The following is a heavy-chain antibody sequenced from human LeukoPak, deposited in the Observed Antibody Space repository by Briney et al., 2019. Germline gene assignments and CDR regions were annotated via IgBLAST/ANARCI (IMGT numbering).Heavy chain of an antibody. V-gene: IGHV3-23*01. Sequence: GGSLRLSCAASGFTFSSYSMNWVRQAPGKGLEWVSAISGSGGSTYYADSVKGRFTISRDNSKNTLYLQMNSLRAEDTAVYYCAMLGYSYGYMFDYWGQGTLVTVSS. CDR1: GFTFSSYS. J-gene: IGHJ4*02. CDR3: AMLGYSYGYMFDY. CDR2: ISGSGGST. D-gene: IGHD5-18*01.